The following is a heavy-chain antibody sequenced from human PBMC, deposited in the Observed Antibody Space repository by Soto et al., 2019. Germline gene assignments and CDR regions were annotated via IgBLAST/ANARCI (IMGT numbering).Heavy chain of an antibody. CDR1: GFTFSSYA. J-gene: IGHJ4*02. CDR2: ISGSGGST. D-gene: IGHD3-22*01. V-gene: IGHV3-23*01. Sequence: GGSLRLSCAASGFTFSSYAMSWVRQAPGKGLAWVSAISGSGGSTYYADSVKSRFTISRDNSKNTLYLQMNSLRAEDTAVYYCAKYYYDSSVYPFDYWGQGTLVTVSS. CDR3: AKYYYDSSVYPFDY.